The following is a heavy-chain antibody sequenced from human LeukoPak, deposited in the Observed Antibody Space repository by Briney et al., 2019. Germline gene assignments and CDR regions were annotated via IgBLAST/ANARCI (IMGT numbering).Heavy chain of an antibody. J-gene: IGHJ4*02. V-gene: IGHV3-30-3*01. CDR1: GFTFSSYA. D-gene: IGHD3-3*01. CDR3: ARAYDFWSGYHDY. CDR2: ISYDGSNK. Sequence: PGGSLRLSCAASGFTFSSYAMHWVRQAPGKGLERVAVISYDGSNKYYADSVKGRFTISRDNSKNTLYLQMNSLRAEDTVVYYCARAYDFWSGYHDYWGQGTLVTVSS.